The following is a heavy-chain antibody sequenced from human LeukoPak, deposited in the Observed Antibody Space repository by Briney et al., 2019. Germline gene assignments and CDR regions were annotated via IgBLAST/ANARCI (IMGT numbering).Heavy chain of an antibody. CDR1: GFTFSIYN. CDR2: INFDETDK. Sequence: PGGSLRLSCAASGFTFSIYNMHWVRQAPGEGMEWVAFINFDETDKHFADSVKGRFTISRDNSKNTLYLQMNSLRPEHTAVYYCAKDRAYHSDYWGQGTLVTVSS. D-gene: IGHD1-26*01. CDR3: AKDRAYHSDY. V-gene: IGHV3-30*02. J-gene: IGHJ4*02.